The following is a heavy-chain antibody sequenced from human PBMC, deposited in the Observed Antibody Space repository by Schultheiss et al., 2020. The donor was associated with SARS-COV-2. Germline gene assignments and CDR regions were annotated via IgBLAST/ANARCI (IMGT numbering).Heavy chain of an antibody. V-gene: IGHV1-2*02. CDR2: INPNSGGT. J-gene: IGHJ4*02. CDR3: ARGLPYSSSWYYGY. D-gene: IGHD6-13*01. Sequence: ASVKVSCKASGYTFTSYEINWVRQATGQGLEWMGWINPNSGGTNYAQKFQGRVTMTRDTSISTAYMELSRLRSDDTAVYYCARGLPYSSSWYYGYWGQGTLVTVSS. CDR1: GYTFTSYE.